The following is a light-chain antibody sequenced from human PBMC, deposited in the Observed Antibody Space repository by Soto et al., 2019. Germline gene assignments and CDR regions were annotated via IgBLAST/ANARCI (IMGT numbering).Light chain of an antibody. CDR3: QQYGSSPLT. CDR2: AAS. V-gene: IGKV3-20*01. CDR1: QSVRSSY. J-gene: IGKJ4*01. Sequence: EIVLTQSPGTLSLSPGERATLSCRASQSVRSSYLAWYQQKPGQAPRLLIYAASSRATGIPDRFSGSGSGTDFTLTISRLVPEDFAVYYCQQYGSSPLTFGGGTKVEIK.